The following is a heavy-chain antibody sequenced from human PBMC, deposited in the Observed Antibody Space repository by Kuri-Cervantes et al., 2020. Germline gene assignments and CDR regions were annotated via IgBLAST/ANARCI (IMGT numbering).Heavy chain of an antibody. CDR2: MNHNSGNT. Sequence: ASVQVSRKASGCTFTRYGISWVRQAPGQGLEWMGWMNHNSGNTGYAQKFQGRVTMTRNTSISTAYMELSCLRSEDTAVYYCARGRPSSSWTYMYYYGMDVWGQGNTVNVSS. D-gene: IGHD6-13*01. V-gene: IGHV1-8*02. CDR1: GCTFTRYG. J-gene: IGHJ6*02. CDR3: ARGRPSSSWTYMYYYGMDV.